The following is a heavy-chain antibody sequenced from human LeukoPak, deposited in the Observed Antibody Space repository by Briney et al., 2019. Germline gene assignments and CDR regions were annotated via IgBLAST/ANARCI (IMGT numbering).Heavy chain of an antibody. V-gene: IGHV3-30*02. D-gene: IGHD3-3*01. CDR1: GFTFSSYG. J-gene: IGHJ4*02. CDR3: AKDTDLEWLLSAFDY. CDR2: IRYDGSNK. Sequence: GGSLRLSCAASGFTFSSYGMHWVRQAPGKGLEWVAFIRYDGSNKYYADSVKGRFTISRDNSKNTLYLQMNSLRAEDTAVYYCAKDTDLEWLLSAFDYWGQGTLVTVSS.